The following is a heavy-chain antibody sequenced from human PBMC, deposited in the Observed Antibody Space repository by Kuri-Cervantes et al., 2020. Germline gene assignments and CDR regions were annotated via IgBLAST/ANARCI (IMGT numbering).Heavy chain of an antibody. J-gene: IGHJ6*03. CDR3: AKDGGRGVTYYYDSSGSGDMDV. V-gene: IGHV3-43D*04. Sequence: GGSLRLSCAASGFTFDDYAMHWVRQAPGKGLEWVSLISWDGGSTYYADSVKGRFTISRDNSKNSLYLQMNSLRAEDTAVYYCAKDGGRGVTYYYDSSGSGDMDVWGKGTTVTVSS. CDR1: GFTFDDYA. D-gene: IGHD3-22*01. CDR2: ISWDGGST.